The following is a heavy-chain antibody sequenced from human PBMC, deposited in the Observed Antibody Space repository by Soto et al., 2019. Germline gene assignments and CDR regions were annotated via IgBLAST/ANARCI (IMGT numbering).Heavy chain of an antibody. CDR2: IYRSGST. Sequence: PSETLSLTCTVSGGSISSGGYYWSWIRQHPGKGLEWIGYIYRSGSTYCKSSLKSRVTISIDTSKNQFSLKLTSVTAADTAVYYCARGEDSSNWYPFDYWGQGVLVTVSS. D-gene: IGHD6-13*01. CDR1: GGSISSGGYY. J-gene: IGHJ4*02. V-gene: IGHV4-31*03. CDR3: ARGEDSSNWYPFDY.